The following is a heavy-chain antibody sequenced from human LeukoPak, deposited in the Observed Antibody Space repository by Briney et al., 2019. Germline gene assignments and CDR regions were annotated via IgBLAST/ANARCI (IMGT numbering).Heavy chain of an antibody. V-gene: IGHV3-73*01. CDR3: TTGNDYPSPFDY. CDR1: GFTFSGSA. Sequence: GGSLKLSCAASGFTFSGSAMHWVRQASGKGLEWVGRIRSKANSYATAYAASVKGRFTISRDDSKNTAYLQMNSLKTEDTAVYYCTTGNDYPSPFDYWGQGTLVTVSS. D-gene: IGHD4-11*01. J-gene: IGHJ4*02. CDR2: IRSKANSYAT.